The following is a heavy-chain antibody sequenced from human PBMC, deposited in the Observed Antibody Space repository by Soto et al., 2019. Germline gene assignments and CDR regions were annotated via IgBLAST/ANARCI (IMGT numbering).Heavy chain of an antibody. CDR3: ARAFYGVDL. Sequence: SETLSLTCTVSCGSITSGGYSWSWIRQSPGQGLEWIGYIYQSGSAFYNPSLKTRATILVDRSKNQFSLNLTSVTAADAAVYYCARAFYGVDLWGQGTTVTVSS. J-gene: IGHJ6*02. CDR1: CGSITSGGYS. CDR2: IYQSGSA. V-gene: IGHV4-30-2*06.